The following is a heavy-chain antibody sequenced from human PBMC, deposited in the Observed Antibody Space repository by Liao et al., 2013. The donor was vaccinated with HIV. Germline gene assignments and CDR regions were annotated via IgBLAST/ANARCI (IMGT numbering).Heavy chain of an antibody. J-gene: IGHJ4*02. V-gene: IGHV4-59*01. D-gene: IGHD5-24*01. Sequence: QVQLQESGPGLVKSSETLSLTCTVSGGSISGFYWSWIRQSPGRGLEWIGYIYYTGSTNYNPSFKSRITMSVDTSKNQISLKLRSVTAADTATYYCARWLGNNFGVDSWGRGNPSVTVSS. CDR2: IYYTGST. CDR3: ARWLGNNFGVDS. CDR1: GGSISGFY.